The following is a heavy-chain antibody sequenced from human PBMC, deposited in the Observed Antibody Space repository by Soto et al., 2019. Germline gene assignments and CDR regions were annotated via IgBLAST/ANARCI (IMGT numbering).Heavy chain of an antibody. J-gene: IGHJ3*02. D-gene: IGHD2-21*01. CDR1: GFTFSSYA. CDR2: ISGSGGST. V-gene: IGHV3-23*01. Sequence: GGSLRLSCAASGFTFSSYAMSWVRQAPGKGLEWVSAISGSGGSTYYADSVKGRFTISRDNSKNTLYLQMNSLRAEDTAVYYCASTYGGGDCYQNDAFDIWGQGTMVNVSS. CDR3: ASTYGGGDCYQNDAFDI.